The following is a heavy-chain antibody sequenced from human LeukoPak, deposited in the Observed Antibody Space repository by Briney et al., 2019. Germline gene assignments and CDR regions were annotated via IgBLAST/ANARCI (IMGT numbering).Heavy chain of an antibody. CDR1: GFTFSGSA. V-gene: IGHV3-73*01. Sequence: GGSLRLSCAASGFTFSGSAMHWIRQASGKGLEWVGRIRSKTNSYATAYAASVKGRFTISRDDSKNTAYLQMNSLKTEDTAVYYCTRLVGDSSGYYGGYWGQGTLVTVSS. CDR3: TRLVGDSSGYYGGY. D-gene: IGHD3-22*01. J-gene: IGHJ4*02. CDR2: IRSKTNSYAT.